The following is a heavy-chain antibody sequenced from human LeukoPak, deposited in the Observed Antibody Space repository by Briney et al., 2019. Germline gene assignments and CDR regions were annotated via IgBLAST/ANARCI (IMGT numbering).Heavy chain of an antibody. Sequence: PGGSLRLFCTASGFTFGDYAMSWVRQAPGKGLEWVGFIRSKAYGGTTEYAASVKGRFTISRDDSKSIAYLQMNSLKTEDTAVYYCTRGYCGGDCSYAGDYYYMDVWGKGTTVTISS. V-gene: IGHV3-49*04. D-gene: IGHD2-21*02. CDR3: TRGYCGGDCSYAGDYYYMDV. CDR1: GFTFGDYA. J-gene: IGHJ6*03. CDR2: IRSKAYGGTT.